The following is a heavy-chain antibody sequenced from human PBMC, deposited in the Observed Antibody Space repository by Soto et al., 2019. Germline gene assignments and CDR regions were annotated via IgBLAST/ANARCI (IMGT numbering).Heavy chain of an antibody. V-gene: IGHV2-5*02. CDR2: IYWDDDK. CDR1: GFSLSTSGVG. Sequence: QITLKESGPTLVKPTQTLTLTCTFSGFSLSTSGVGVGWIRQPPGKALEWLALIYWDDDKRYSPSLKSSLTITKDTSKHKVLRTLNNNDPVDLGAYYCAHGRTHYGSWSPNWRDPWGQGTLVTVSS. D-gene: IGHD3-10*01. CDR3: AHGRTHYGSWSPNWRDP. J-gene: IGHJ5*02.